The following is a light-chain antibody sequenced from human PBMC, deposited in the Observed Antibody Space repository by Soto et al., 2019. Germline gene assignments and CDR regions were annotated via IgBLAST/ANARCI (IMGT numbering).Light chain of an antibody. CDR3: SSFAGNNNLV. Sequence: QSALTQPPSASGSPGQSVTISCTGTSSDVGGYNYVSWYQQHPGKAPKLMISEVSKRPPGVPDRFSGSKSGNTASLTVSGLQAEYEADYYCSSFAGNNNLVFGGGTKVTVL. J-gene: IGLJ2*01. V-gene: IGLV2-8*01. CDR1: SSDVGGYNY. CDR2: EVS.